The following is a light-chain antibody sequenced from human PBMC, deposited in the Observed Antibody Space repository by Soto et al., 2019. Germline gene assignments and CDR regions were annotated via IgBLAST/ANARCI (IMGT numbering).Light chain of an antibody. Sequence: EIVLTQSPGTLSLSPGESATLSCRATQSVSSSYLAWYQQKPGQAPRLLIYGASNRATGIPDRFSGSGSGTDFTLTISRLEPEDFAVYYCQQYGSSPFTFGPGTKVDI. J-gene: IGKJ3*01. V-gene: IGKV3-20*01. CDR3: QQYGSSPFT. CDR1: QSVSSSY. CDR2: GAS.